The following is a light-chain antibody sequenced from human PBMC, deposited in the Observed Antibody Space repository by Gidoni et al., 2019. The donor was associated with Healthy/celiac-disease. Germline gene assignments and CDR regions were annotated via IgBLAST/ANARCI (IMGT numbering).Light chain of an antibody. CDR2: WAS. CDR1: QSVLYSSNNKNY. V-gene: IGKV4-1*01. CDR3: QQYYTTPIT. J-gene: IGKJ5*01. Sequence: DIVMTQSTDSLAVSLGERANINCKSSQSVLYSSNNKNYLAWYQQKPGQPPKQLIYWASTRESGVPDRFSGSGSGTDFTLTISSLQAEDGAVYYCQQYYTTPITFGQGTRLEIK.